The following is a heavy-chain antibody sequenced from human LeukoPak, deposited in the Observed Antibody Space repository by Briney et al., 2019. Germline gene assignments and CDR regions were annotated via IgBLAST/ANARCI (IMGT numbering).Heavy chain of an antibody. CDR3: AKVLKDYYDSSGYWPGPNFDY. CDR2: ISGSGGGT. D-gene: IGHD3-22*01. V-gene: IGHV3-23*01. J-gene: IGHJ4*02. CDR1: GFTFSSYA. Sequence: PGGSLRLSCAASGFTFSSYAMSGVRQAPAKGLEWVSAISGSGGGTYYADSVKGRFTISRDNSKNTLYLQMNSLRAEDTAVYYCAKVLKDYYDSSGYWPGPNFDYWGQGTLVTVSS.